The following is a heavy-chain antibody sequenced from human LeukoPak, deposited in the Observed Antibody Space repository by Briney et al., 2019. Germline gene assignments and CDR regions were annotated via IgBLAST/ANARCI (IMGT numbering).Heavy chain of an antibody. V-gene: IGHV1-8*03. CDR1: GYTFTSYD. Sequence: ASVNDSFMDSGYTFTSYDINWVRQATGQGLEWMGWMNSNSCNSGYPQKFQGRVTITRNTSISTAYMELSSLRSEDTAVYDCARGRKTMVRGVAAWFDPWGQGTLVTVSS. CDR3: ARGRKTMVRGVAAWFDP. J-gene: IGHJ5*02. CDR2: MNSNSCNS. D-gene: IGHD3-10*01.